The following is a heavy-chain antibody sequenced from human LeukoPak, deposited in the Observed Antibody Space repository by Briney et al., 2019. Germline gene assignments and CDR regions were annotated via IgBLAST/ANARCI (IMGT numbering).Heavy chain of an antibody. V-gene: IGHV5-10-1*01. D-gene: IGHD3-3*01. CDR1: GYSFTSYW. CDR3: ARPYDFWSGYYGY. Sequence: GESLKISCKGSGYSFTSYWISWVRQMPGKGLEWMGRIDPSDSYTNYSPSFQGHVTISADKSISTAYLQWSSLKASDTAMHYYARPYDFWSGYYGYWGQGTLVTVSS. CDR2: IDPSDSYT. J-gene: IGHJ4*02.